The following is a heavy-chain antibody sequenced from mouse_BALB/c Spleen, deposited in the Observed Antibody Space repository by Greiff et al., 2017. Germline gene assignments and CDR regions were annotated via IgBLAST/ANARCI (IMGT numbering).Heavy chain of an antibody. Sequence: DVHLVESGGDLVKPGGSLKLSCAASGFTFSSYGMSWVRQTPDKRLEWVATISSGGSYTYYPDSVKGRFTISRDNAKNTLYLQMSSLKSEDTAMYYCARQTGTVWFAYWGQGTLVTVSA. CDR1: GFTFSSYG. V-gene: IGHV5-6*01. J-gene: IGHJ3*01. CDR2: ISSGGSYT. D-gene: IGHD4-1*01. CDR3: ARQTGTVWFAY.